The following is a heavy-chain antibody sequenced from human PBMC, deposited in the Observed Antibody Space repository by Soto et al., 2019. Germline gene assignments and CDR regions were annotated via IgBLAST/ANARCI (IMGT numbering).Heavy chain of an antibody. J-gene: IGHJ6*02. CDR3: ARVTSGYCGGGSCSPKASSYGMAV. Sequence: EVQLVESGGGLVKPGGSLRLSCAASGFTFSSYSMNWVRQAPGKGLEWVSSISSSSSYIYYADSVKGRFTISRDNAKNSLYLKMNSLKAEDTAVYYGARVTSGYCGGGSCSPKASSYGMAVGGQGTTVTVPS. V-gene: IGHV3-21*01. D-gene: IGHD2-15*01. CDR1: GFTFSSYS. CDR2: ISSSSSYI.